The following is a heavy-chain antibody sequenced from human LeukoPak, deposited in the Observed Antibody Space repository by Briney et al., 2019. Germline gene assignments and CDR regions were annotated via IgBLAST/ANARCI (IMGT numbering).Heavy chain of an antibody. CDR2: ISYDGSNK. V-gene: IGHV3-30*04. CDR1: GFTFSNYA. D-gene: IGHD5-24*01. Sequence: GRSLRLSCAASGFTFSNYATHWVRQAPGKGLEWVAVISYDGSNKYYADSVKGRFTISRDNSKNTLYLQMNSLRAEDTAVYYCAKSGYNRFDYWGQGTLVTVSS. CDR3: AKSGYNRFDY. J-gene: IGHJ4*02.